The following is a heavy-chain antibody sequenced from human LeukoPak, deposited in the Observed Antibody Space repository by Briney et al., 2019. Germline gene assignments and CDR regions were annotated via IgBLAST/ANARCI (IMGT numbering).Heavy chain of an antibody. J-gene: IGHJ3*02. V-gene: IGHV4-34*01. Sequence: SETLSLTCAVYGGSFSGYDWSWIRQPPGKGLEWIGEINHSGSTNYNPSLKSRVTISVDTSKNQFSLKLSSVTAADTAVYYCARARYYNYAFDIWGQGTMVTVSS. CDR2: INHSGST. D-gene: IGHD1-1*01. CDR3: ARARYYNYAFDI. CDR1: GGSFSGYD.